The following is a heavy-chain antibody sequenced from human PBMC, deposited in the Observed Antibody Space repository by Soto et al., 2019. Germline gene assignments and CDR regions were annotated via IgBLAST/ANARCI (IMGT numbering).Heavy chain of an antibody. J-gene: IGHJ4*02. D-gene: IGHD3-10*01. CDR2: IYYSGST. CDR3: ARHRRNYYGSGSYLLDY. Sequence: KPSETLSLTCTVSGGSISSSSYYWGWIRQPPGKGLEWIGSIYYSGSTYYNPSLKSRVTISVDTSKNQFSLKLSSVTAADTAVYYCARHRRNYYGSGSYLLDYWGQGTLVTVSS. CDR1: GGSISSSSYY. V-gene: IGHV4-39*01.